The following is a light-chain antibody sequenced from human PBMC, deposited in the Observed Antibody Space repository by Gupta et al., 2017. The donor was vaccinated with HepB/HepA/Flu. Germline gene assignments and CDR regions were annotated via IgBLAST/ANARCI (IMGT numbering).Light chain of an antibody. J-gene: IGKJ1*01. CDR3: QHRSNWPPRT. V-gene: IGKV3-11*01. CDR2: DAS. CDR1: QSISSY. Sequence: EIVLTQSPATLSLSPGERATLSCRASQSISSYLAWYQQKPGQAPRLLIYDASNRATGIPARFSGSGSGTDFTLTISGLEPEDFAVYYCQHRSNWPPRTFGQGTRVEIK.